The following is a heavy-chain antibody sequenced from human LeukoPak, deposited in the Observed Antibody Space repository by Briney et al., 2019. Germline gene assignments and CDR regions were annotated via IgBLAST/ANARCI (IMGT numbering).Heavy chain of an antibody. CDR3: VMSVVSSDAFDI. CDR1: GFTFSSYG. CDR2: IWYDGSNK. V-gene: IGHV3-33*01. Sequence: PGRSLRLSCAASGFTFSSYGMHWVRQAPGKGLEWVAVIWYDGSNKYYADSVKGRLTISRDNSKNTLYLQMNSLRAEDTAVYYCVMSVVSSDAFDIWGQGTMVTVSS. J-gene: IGHJ3*02. D-gene: IGHD3-10*02.